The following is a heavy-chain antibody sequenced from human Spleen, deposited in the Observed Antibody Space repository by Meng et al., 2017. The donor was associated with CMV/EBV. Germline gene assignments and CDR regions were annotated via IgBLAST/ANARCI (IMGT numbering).Heavy chain of an antibody. V-gene: IGHV1-69*05. CDR2: IIPIFGTA. Sequence: KASGGTFSSYAISWVRQAPGQGLEWMGGIIPIFGTANYAQKFQGRVTITTDESASTAYMEVSSLKSEDTAVYYCARGTTTPLNWLDPWGQGTLVTVSS. D-gene: IGHD4-11*01. CDR1: GGTFSSYA. CDR3: ARGTTTPLNWLDP. J-gene: IGHJ5*02.